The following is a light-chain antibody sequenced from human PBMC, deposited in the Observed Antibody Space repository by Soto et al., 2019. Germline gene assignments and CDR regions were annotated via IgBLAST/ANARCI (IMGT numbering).Light chain of an antibody. V-gene: IGKV1-39*01. CDR2: AAS. CDR3: QQGSSPPYT. J-gene: IGKJ2*01. Sequence: DIQMTQSPSSLSASVGDRVTITCRASQSVSSYLNWYQQKPGKAPKVLIYAASALQSGVPARFSGSGYGTDFTLTIDSLQPEDFATYFCQQGSSPPYTFGPGTQL. CDR1: QSVSSY.